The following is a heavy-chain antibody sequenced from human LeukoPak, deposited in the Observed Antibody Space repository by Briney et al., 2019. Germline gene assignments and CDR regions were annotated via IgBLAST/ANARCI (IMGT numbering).Heavy chain of an antibody. CDR2: ISGSGGNT. J-gene: IGHJ4*02. CDR1: GFAFSNYA. Sequence: GGSLRLSCAASGFAFSNYAMSWVRQAPEKGLEWVSTISGSGGNTFYADSVKGRFAISRDNSGNTLYLQMNSLRAEDTAIYYCAKCEAYTGYVPHYWGQGTQVIVSS. V-gene: IGHV3-23*01. D-gene: IGHD5-12*01. CDR3: AKCEAYTGYVPHY.